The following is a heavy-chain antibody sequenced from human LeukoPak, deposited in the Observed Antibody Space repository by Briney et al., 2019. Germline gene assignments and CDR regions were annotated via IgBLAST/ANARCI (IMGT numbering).Heavy chain of an antibody. V-gene: IGHV1-69*13. J-gene: IGHJ6*02. CDR1: GGTFSSYG. D-gene: IGHD3-10*01. CDR3: ARGPGTITMVRGVFYGMDV. Sequence: GASVKVSCKASGGTFSSYGISWVRQAPGQGLEWMGGISPIFGTPNYAQKFQGRVTITADESTSTAYMELSSLRSEDTAVYYCARGPGTITMVRGVFYGMDVWGQGTTVTVSS. CDR2: ISPIFGTP.